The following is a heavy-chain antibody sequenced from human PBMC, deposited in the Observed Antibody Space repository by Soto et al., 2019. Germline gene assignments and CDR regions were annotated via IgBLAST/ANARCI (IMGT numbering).Heavy chain of an antibody. V-gene: IGHV1-69*13. J-gene: IGHJ6*02. CDR3: ARTSAGTTYPDYYYYGMDV. CDR2: IIPIFGTA. Sequence: SVKVSCKASGGTFSSYAISWVRQAPGQGLEWMGGIIPIFGTANYAQKFQGRVTITADESTSTAYMELSSLRSEDTAVYYCARTSAGTTYPDYYYYGMDVWGQGTTVTVSS. CDR1: GGTFSSYA. D-gene: IGHD1-7*01.